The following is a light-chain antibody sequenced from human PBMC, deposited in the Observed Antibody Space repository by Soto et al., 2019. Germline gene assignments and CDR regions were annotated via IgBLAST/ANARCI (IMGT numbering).Light chain of an antibody. Sequence: QSVLTQPAPVSGSPGQSITMSCTGTSSDVGSYKFVSWYQQHPGKAPKLMIYVGSKRPSGVSNRFSGSKSGNTASLTVSGLQTEDEADYYCCSYAGSTSSVVFGGGTKLTVL. J-gene: IGLJ2*01. CDR2: VGS. CDR1: SSDVGSYKF. V-gene: IGLV2-23*01. CDR3: CSYAGSTSSVV.